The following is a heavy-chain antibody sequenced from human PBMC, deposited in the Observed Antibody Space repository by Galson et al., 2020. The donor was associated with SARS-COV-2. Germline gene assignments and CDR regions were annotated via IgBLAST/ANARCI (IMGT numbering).Heavy chain of an antibody. V-gene: IGHV1-69*01. D-gene: IGHD3-22*01. J-gene: IGHJ4*02. CDR2: NIPIFGTA. Sequence: KISCKASGGTFSSYAISWVRQAPGQGLEWKGGNIPIFGTANYAQKFQGRVTITADESTSTAYMELSSLRSEDTAVYYCAYDSSGYFSGRFDYWGQGTLVTVSS. CDR1: GGTFSSYA. CDR3: AYDSSGYFSGRFDY.